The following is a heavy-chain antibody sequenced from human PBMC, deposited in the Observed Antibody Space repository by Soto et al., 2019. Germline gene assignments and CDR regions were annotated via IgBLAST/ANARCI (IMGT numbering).Heavy chain of an antibody. Sequence: GGSLRLSCAASGFTFSSYSMNWVRQAPGKGLEWVSSISSSSSYIYYADSVKGRFTISRENAKNSLYLQMNSLRAEDTAVYYCARLEPPGIAAAGGRGTTSDWGQGTLVTVSS. J-gene: IGHJ4*02. CDR3: ARLEPPGIAAAGGRGTTSD. CDR2: ISSSSSYI. D-gene: IGHD6-13*01. V-gene: IGHV3-21*01. CDR1: GFTFSSYS.